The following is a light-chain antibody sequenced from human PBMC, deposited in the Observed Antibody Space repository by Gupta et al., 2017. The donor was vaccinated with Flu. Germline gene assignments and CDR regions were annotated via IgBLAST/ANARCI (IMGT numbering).Light chain of an antibody. CDR1: QSISIY. CDR2: DAS. Sequence: EIVLTQSPATLSLSPGERATLSCRASQSISIYLAWYQQKPGQAPRLLIYDASNRATGIPARFSGGGSGTDFTLTINSLEPEDFAVYYCHQRSNWPRTFGQGTKVEIK. J-gene: IGKJ1*01. V-gene: IGKV3-11*01. CDR3: HQRSNWPRT.